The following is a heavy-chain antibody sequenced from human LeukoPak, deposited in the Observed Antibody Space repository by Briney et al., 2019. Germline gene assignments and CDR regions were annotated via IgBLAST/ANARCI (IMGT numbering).Heavy chain of an antibody. Sequence: SETLSLTCAVYGGSFSGYYWSWIRQPPGKGLEWIGEINHSGSTNYNPSLKSRVTISVDTSKNQFSLKLSSVTAADTAVYYCARGPATAGYSSGWYFPFDYWGQRTLVTVSS. CDR2: INHSGST. CDR3: ARGPATAGYSSGWYFPFDY. CDR1: GGSFSGYY. D-gene: IGHD6-19*01. J-gene: IGHJ4*02. V-gene: IGHV4-34*01.